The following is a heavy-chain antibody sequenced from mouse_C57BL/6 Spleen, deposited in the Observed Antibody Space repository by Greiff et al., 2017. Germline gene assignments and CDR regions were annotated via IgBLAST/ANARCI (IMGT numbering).Heavy chain of an antibody. J-gene: IGHJ1*03. CDR1: GYTFTGYW. CDR2: ILPGSGST. CDR3: ARRRMDYYGSSYWYFDV. Sequence: VQLQQSGAELMKPGASVKLSCKATGYTFTGYWIEWVKQRPGHGLEWIGEILPGSGSTNYNEKFKGKATFTADTSSNTAYMQLSSLTTEDSAIYYCARRRMDYYGSSYWYFDVWGTGTTVTVSS. V-gene: IGHV1-9*01. D-gene: IGHD1-1*01.